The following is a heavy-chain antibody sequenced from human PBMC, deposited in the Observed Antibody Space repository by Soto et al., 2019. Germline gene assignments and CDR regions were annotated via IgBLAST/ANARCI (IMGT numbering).Heavy chain of an antibody. Sequence: EVQLVESGGGLVQPGGSLRLSCAASGFTFSTYWMQWVRQAPGKGLVYVSHINVDGTSTWYADSVKGRFTISRDNAKDTLYLQMSGLRAEDTAVYYCVRDNYGVDYWGQGTLVTVSS. CDR3: VRDNYGVDY. CDR2: INVDGTST. CDR1: GFTFSTYW. D-gene: IGHD4-17*01. J-gene: IGHJ4*02. V-gene: IGHV3-74*01.